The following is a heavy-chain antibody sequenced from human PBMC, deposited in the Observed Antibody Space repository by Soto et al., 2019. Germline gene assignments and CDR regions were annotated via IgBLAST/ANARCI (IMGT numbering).Heavy chain of an antibody. CDR2: IYYSGST. V-gene: IGHV4-59*01. J-gene: IGHJ3*02. D-gene: IGHD3-16*01. CDR1: GGSISSYY. CDR3: ASVWGGAFDI. Sequence: QVQLQESGPGLVKPSETLSLTCTVSGGSISSYYWSWIRQPPGEGLEWIGYIYYSGSTNYNPSLKRPVTRSVHTSKNQLSLKLSSVTAADTAVYYCASVWGGAFDIWGQGTMVTVSS.